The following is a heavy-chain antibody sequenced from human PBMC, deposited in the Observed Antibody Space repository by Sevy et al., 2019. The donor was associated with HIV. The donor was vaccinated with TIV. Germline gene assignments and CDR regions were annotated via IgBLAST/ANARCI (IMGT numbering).Heavy chain of an antibody. J-gene: IGHJ3*02. CDR3: ARVPRGYSYGSDAFDI. CDR1: GFTFSSYW. V-gene: IGHV3-7*01. D-gene: IGHD5-18*01. Sequence: GGSLRLSCAASGFTFSSYWMSWVRQAPGKGLEWVANIKQDGSEKYYVDSVKGRLTISRDNAKNSLYLQMNSLRAEDTAVYYCARVPRGYSYGSDAFDIWGQGTMVTVSS. CDR2: IKQDGSEK.